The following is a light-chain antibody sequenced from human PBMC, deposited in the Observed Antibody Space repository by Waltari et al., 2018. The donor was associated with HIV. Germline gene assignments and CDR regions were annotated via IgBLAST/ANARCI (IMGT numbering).Light chain of an antibody. V-gene: IGLV1-44*01. Sequence: QSGLTQPPSASGAPGQRVIISCSGSMSNIGTNRVNWYQQPPGPAPKLLIYINDQRPSGVPDRFSGSKSGTSASLAISGLQSEDEATYYCAALDDRMSGYVVFGGGTKLTVL. J-gene: IGLJ2*01. CDR3: AALDDRMSGYVV. CDR2: IND. CDR1: MSNIGTNR.